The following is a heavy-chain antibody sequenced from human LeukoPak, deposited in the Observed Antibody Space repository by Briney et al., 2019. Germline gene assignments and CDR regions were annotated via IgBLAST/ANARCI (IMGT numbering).Heavy chain of an antibody. D-gene: IGHD3-10*01. Sequence: GGSLRLSCAASGFTFSDYYMSWIRQAPGKGLEWVSYISSSGSTIYYADSVKGRFTISRDNAKNSLYLQMNSLRAEDTAVYYCARDLRYYYGSGSYHLYYYYYMDVWGKGTTVTVSS. CDR3: ARDLRYYYGSGSYHLYYYYYMDV. J-gene: IGHJ6*03. V-gene: IGHV3-11*04. CDR2: ISSSGSTI. CDR1: GFTFSDYY.